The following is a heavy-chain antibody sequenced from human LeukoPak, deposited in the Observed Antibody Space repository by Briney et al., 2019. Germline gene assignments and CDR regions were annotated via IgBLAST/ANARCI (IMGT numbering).Heavy chain of an antibody. J-gene: IGHJ4*02. V-gene: IGHV1-69*04. CDR3: ASQGEGFGVATIGETFDY. CDR1: GGTFSSYA. Sequence: GASVKVSCKASGGTFSSYAISWVRQAPGQGLEWMGRIIPILGIANYAQKFQGRVTITADKSTSTAYMELSSLRSEDTAVYYCASQGEGFGVATIGETFDYWGQGTLVTVSS. D-gene: IGHD5-12*01. CDR2: IIPILGIA.